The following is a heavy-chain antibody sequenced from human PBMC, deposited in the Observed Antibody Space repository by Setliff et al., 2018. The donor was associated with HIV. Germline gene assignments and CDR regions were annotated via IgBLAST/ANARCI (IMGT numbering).Heavy chain of an antibody. CDR1: GGSISSYY. D-gene: IGHD2-15*01. J-gene: IGHJ4*02. CDR2: IYYSGST. CDR3: AREPRVRGTLDF. V-gene: IGHV4-59*12. Sequence: SETLSLTCTVSGGSISSYYWSWIRQPPGKGLEWIGYIYYSGSTNYNPSLKSRVTISVDTSKNQFSLKLSSVTAADTAVYYCAREPRVRGTLDFWGQGTLVTVSS.